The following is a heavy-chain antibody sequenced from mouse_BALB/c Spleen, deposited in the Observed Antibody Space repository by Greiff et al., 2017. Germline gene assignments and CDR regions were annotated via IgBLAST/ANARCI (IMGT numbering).Heavy chain of an antibody. CDR2: IWAGGST. D-gene: IGHD2-3*01. CDR3: ARDVDDGYYAWFAY. J-gene: IGHJ3*01. V-gene: IGHV2-9*02. CDR1: GFSLTSYG. Sequence: QVQLQQPGPGLVAPSQSLSITCTVSGFSLTSYGVHWVRQPPGKGLEWLGVIWAGGSTNYNSALMSRLSISKDNSKSQVFLKMNSLQTDDTAMYYCARDVDDGYYAWFAYWGQGTLVTVSA.